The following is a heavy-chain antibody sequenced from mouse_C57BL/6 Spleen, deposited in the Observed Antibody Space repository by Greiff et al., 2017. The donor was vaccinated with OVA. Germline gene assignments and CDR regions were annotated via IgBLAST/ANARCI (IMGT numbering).Heavy chain of an antibody. CDR2: IDPSDSYT. CDR1: GYTFTSYW. Sequence: QVQLQQPGAELVMPGASVKLSCKASGYTFTSYWMHWVKQRPGQGLEWIGEIDPSDSYTNYNQKFKGKSTLTVDKSSSTAYMQLSSLTSEDSAVYYCARDNGSSWAYWGQGTLVTVSA. CDR3: ARDNGSSWAY. V-gene: IGHV1-69*01. D-gene: IGHD1-1*01. J-gene: IGHJ3*01.